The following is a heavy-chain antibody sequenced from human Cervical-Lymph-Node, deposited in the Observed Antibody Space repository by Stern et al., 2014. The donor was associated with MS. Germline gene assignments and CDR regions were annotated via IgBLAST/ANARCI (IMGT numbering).Heavy chain of an antibody. V-gene: IGHV1-69*01. D-gene: IGHD1-14*01. CDR1: GDTFSRHA. Sequence: QVQLVQSGAEVKKPGSSVKVSCKTSGDTFSRHAISWLRQAPGQGLEWMGGVMPMFGTSNYAQNFQGRINVVVDDSTRTAKLQFSSLRSEDTAVYDCARDSHGTVTTAVGFYYGMDVWGQGTTVTVSS. CDR3: ARDSHGTVTTAVGFYYGMDV. CDR2: VMPMFGTS. J-gene: IGHJ6*02.